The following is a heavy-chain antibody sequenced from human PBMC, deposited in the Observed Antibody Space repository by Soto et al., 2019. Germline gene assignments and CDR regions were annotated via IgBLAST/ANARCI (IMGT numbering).Heavy chain of an antibody. Sequence: GGSLRLSCAASGFTFSSYAMSWVRQAPGKGLEWVSAISGSGGSTYYADSVKGRFTISRDNSKNTLYLQMNSLRAEDKAVYYCAKELYSGSYRPYYYYGMDVWGQGTTVTVSS. D-gene: IGHD1-26*01. V-gene: IGHV3-23*01. J-gene: IGHJ6*02. CDR1: GFTFSSYA. CDR3: AKELYSGSYRPYYYYGMDV. CDR2: ISGSGGST.